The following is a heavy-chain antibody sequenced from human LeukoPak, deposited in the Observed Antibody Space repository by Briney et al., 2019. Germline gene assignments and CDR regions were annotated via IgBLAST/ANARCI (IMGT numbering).Heavy chain of an antibody. D-gene: IGHD3-22*01. CDR3: ATTKRITMIGGAFDI. J-gene: IGHJ3*02. Sequence: SETLSLTCTVSGGSIDYYHWTWIRQPAGKGLEWIGYIYYTGNTNYNPSLKSRVTISVDTSKSQFSLKLSSVTAADTAVYYCATTKRITMIGGAFDIWGQGTMVTVSS. V-gene: IGHV4-59*08. CDR1: GGSIDYYH. CDR2: IYYTGNT.